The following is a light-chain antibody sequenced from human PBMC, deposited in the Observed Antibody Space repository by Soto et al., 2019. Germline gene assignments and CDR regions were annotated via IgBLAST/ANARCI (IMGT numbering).Light chain of an antibody. J-gene: IGKJ1*01. CDR1: QRLTFVSNNQSH. CDR3: QQYYATPWT. CDR2: WSS. V-gene: IGKV4-1*01. Sequence: SCWSSQRLTFVSNNQSHLAWYQQKTGQAPKLLLSWSSARESGVPDRFSGSESGTHFTLTITNLQAEDVAIYYCQQYYATPWTFGPGTKVEI.